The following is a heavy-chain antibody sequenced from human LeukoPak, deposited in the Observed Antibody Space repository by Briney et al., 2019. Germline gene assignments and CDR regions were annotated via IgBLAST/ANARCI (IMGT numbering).Heavy chain of an antibody. CDR2: IYTSGST. CDR3: ARGVVLRFLERPASYMDV. Sequence: SETLSLTCTVSGGSISSYYWSWIRQPAGKGLEWIGRIYTSGSTNNNPSLKSRVTMSVDTSKNQFSLKLSSVTAADTAVYYCARGVVLRFLERPASYMDVWGKGTTVTVSS. CDR1: GGSISSYY. V-gene: IGHV4-4*07. J-gene: IGHJ6*03. D-gene: IGHD3-3*01.